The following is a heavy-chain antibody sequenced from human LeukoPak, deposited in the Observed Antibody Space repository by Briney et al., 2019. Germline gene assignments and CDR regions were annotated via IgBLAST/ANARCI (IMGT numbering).Heavy chain of an antibody. CDR3: AKAVYGSGSYYKRPLDY. CDR2: IRYDGSNK. Sequence: GGSLRLSCAASGFTFSSYGMHWVRQAPGKGLEWVAFIRYDGSNKYYADSVKGRFTISRDNSKNTLYLQMNSLRAEDTAVYYCAKAVYGSGSYYKRPLDYWGQGTLVTVSS. J-gene: IGHJ4*02. CDR1: GFTFSSYG. D-gene: IGHD3-10*01. V-gene: IGHV3-30*02.